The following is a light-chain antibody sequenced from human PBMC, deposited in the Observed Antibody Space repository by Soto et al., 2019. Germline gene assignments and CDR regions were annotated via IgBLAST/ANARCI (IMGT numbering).Light chain of an antibody. CDR3: CSYAGSYV. J-gene: IGLJ1*01. CDR1: SSDVGSYNL. CDR2: EVS. Sequence: QSVLTQPASVSGSPGQSITLSCTGTSSDVGSYNLVSWYQQHPGKAPKVMIYEVSKRPSGVSNRFSGSKSGNTASLTISGLQAEDEADYYCCSYAGSYVFGTGTKVTVL. V-gene: IGLV2-23*02.